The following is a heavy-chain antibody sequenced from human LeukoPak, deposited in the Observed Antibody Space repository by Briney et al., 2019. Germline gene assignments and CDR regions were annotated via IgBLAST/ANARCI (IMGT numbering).Heavy chain of an antibody. CDR3: ARDPLTVAGSTNWFDP. D-gene: IGHD6-19*01. Sequence: GASVKVSCKASGYTFTSNYMHWVRQAPGQGLEWMGIINPSGGSTSYAQKFQGRVTMTRDTSTSTVYMELSSLRSEDTAVYYCARDPLTVAGSTNWFDPWGQGTLVTVSS. J-gene: IGHJ5*02. CDR2: INPSGGST. V-gene: IGHV1-46*01. CDR1: GYTFTSNY.